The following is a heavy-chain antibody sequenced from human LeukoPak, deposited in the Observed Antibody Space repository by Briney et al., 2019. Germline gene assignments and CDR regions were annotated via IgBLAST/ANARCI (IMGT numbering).Heavy chain of an antibody. CDR3: ARGGWLQSAAFDY. CDR2: IYHSGST. V-gene: IGHV4-30-2*01. J-gene: IGHJ4*02. CDR1: GGSISSGGYS. Sequence: PSQTLSLTCAVSGGSISSGGYSWSWIRQPPGKGLEWIGYIYHSGSTNYNPSLKSRVTISVDTSKNQFSLKLSSVTAADTAVYYCARGGWLQSAAFDYWGQGTLVTVSS. D-gene: IGHD5-24*01.